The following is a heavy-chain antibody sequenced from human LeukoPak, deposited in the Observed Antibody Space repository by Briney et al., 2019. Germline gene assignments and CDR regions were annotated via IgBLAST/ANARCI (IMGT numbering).Heavy chain of an antibody. Sequence: ASVKVSCKASGYTFAAYYMHWVRWAPGQGLEWMGWINPNSGGTNYAQKFQGRVTMTRDTSISTAYMELSRLRSDDTAVYYCAINGDSSFDYWGQGTLVTVSS. J-gene: IGHJ4*02. D-gene: IGHD7-27*01. CDR1: GYTFAAYY. CDR2: INPNSGGT. V-gene: IGHV1-2*02. CDR3: AINGDSSFDY.